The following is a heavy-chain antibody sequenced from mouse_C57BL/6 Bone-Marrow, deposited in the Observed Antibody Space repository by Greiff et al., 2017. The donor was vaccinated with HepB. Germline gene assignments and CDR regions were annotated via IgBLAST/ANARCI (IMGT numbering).Heavy chain of an antibody. CDR1: GYTFTTYW. CDR2: IDPSDSYT. CDR3: SRAGGPTVVAPFAMGY. D-gene: IGHD1-1*01. Sequence: VKLQEPGAALVLPRASVKLSCKASGYTFTTYWMHWVKQRPGQGLEWIGEIDPSDSYTNYNQKFKGKSTLTVDKSSSTAYMQLSSLTSEDSAVYFCSRAGGPTVVAPFAMGYWGQGTPVTVSS. J-gene: IGHJ4*01. V-gene: IGHV1-69*01.